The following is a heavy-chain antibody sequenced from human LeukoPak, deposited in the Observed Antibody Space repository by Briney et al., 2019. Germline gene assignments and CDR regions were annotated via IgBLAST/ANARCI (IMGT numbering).Heavy chain of an antibody. Sequence: GGSLRLSCAASGFTFSSYGMHWVRQAPGKGLEWVAVIWYDGSNKYYADSVKGRFTISRDNSKNTLYLQMNSLRAEDTAVYYCARDYGEVPDYYYGMGVWGQGTTVTVSS. CDR3: ARDYGEVPDYYYGMGV. CDR2: IWYDGSNK. D-gene: IGHD3-16*01. V-gene: IGHV3-33*01. CDR1: GFTFSSYG. J-gene: IGHJ6*02.